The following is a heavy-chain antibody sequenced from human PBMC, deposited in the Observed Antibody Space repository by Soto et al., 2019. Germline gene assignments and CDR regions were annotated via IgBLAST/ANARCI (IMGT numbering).Heavy chain of an antibody. D-gene: IGHD2-21*02. CDR3: ARGLRGGNSNTHNWFDP. J-gene: IGHJ5*02. CDR1: GFTFSDHG. Sequence: QVQLVESGGGVVQPGRSQRLSCAASGFTFSDHGMHWVRQAPGKGLEWVAVMWYDGSNKYYADSVKGRFSISRDNSKNTLYLHMSSLRGEDTAVYYCARGLRGGNSNTHNWFDPWGQGTLVTVSS. V-gene: IGHV3-33*01. CDR2: MWYDGSNK.